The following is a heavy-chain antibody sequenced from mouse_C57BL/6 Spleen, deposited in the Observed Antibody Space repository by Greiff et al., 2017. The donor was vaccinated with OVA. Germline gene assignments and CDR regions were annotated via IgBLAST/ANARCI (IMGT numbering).Heavy chain of an antibody. Sequence: QFHLQQPGAELVKPGASVKLSCKASGYTFTSYWMQWLHQRPGQGLEWFGEIDPSDSYTNYHQTLKGQATLTVDTSSSTAYMQLSSLTSEDSAVYYCARGRRGSFDYWGQGTTLTVSS. J-gene: IGHJ2*01. CDR1: GYTFTSYW. V-gene: IGHV1-50*01. CDR3: ARGRRGSFDY. D-gene: IGHD2-12*01. CDR2: IDPSDSYT.